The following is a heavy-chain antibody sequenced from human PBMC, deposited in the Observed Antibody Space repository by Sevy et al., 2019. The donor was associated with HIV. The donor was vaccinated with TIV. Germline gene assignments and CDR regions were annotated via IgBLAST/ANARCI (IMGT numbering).Heavy chain of an antibody. CDR2: ISYDGSKK. V-gene: IGHV3-30*09. Sequence: GGSLRLSCAASGFTFSSYALLWVRQAPGKGLEWVSLISYDGSKKYYSDSVKGRFANSRDESKTTLFLQMNSLRSEDTAIYYCARVGVSYCTDDCYDRFDYWGRGTLVTVSS. CDR3: ARVGVSYCTDDCYDRFDY. D-gene: IGHD2-21*02. J-gene: IGHJ4*02. CDR1: GFTFSSYA.